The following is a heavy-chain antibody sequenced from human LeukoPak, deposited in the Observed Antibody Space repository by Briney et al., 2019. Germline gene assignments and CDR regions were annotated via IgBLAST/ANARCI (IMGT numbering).Heavy chain of an antibody. J-gene: IGHJ4*02. D-gene: IGHD1-26*01. V-gene: IGHV3-23*01. CDR2: ISRTGITT. CDR1: GFTFSNYA. Sequence: PAGSLRFYCAISGFTFSNYAMSWDRPGQGKGLVWVAAISRTGITTYYADSVRGRIIISRDNSKNTLFLQLNSLRVEDTALYYCAKDEWELIFDLWGQGTLVAVSS. CDR3: AKDEWELIFDL.